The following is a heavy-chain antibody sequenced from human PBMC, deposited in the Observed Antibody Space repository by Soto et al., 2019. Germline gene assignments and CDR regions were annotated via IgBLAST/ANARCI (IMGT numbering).Heavy chain of an antibody. D-gene: IGHD4-17*01. CDR3: ARGGAGDYLSMGSDY. Sequence: ETLSLTCTVSVGSFSSGSYYWSWILQPPGKGLEWIGYIYYSGSTNYNPSLKSRVTISVDTSKNQFSLKLSSVTAADTAVYYCARGGAGDYLSMGSDYWGQGTLVTVSS. J-gene: IGHJ4*02. CDR2: IYYSGST. CDR1: VGSFSSGSYY. V-gene: IGHV4-61*01.